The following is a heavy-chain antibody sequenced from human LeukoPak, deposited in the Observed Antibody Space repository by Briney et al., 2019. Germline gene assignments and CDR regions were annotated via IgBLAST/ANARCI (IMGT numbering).Heavy chain of an antibody. D-gene: IGHD5-24*01. CDR3: ARGDWEMATISAFDI. CDR1: GYTFTSYA. Sequence: ASVKVSCKASGYTFTSYAMNWVRRAPGQGLEWMGWINTNTGNPTYAQGFTGRFVLSLDTSVSTAYLQISSLKAEDTAVYYCARGDWEMATISAFDIWGQGTMVTVSS. J-gene: IGHJ3*02. V-gene: IGHV7-4-1*02. CDR2: INTNTGNP.